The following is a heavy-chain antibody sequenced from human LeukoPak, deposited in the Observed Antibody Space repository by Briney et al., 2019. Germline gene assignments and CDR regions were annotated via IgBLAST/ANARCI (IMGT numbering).Heavy chain of an antibody. CDR1: GGSFSGYY. D-gene: IGHD4-17*01. CDR3: ARGLATTVTTHAFDI. CDR2: INHSGST. V-gene: IGHV4-34*01. Sequence: SETLSLTCAAYGGSFSGYYWSWIRQPPGKGLEWIGEINHSGSTNYNPSLKSRVTISVDTSKNQFSLKLSSVTAADTAVYYCARGLATTVTTHAFDIWGQGTMVTVSS. J-gene: IGHJ3*02.